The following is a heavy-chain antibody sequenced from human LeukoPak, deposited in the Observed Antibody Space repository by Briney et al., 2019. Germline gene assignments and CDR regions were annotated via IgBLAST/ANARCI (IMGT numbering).Heavy chain of an antibody. CDR2: IAYTNTI. CDR3: ARDPHSLDY. Sequence: GGSLRLSCTASGFSFSSYSMNWVRQAPGKGLEWVAYIAYTNTIHYADSVRGRFAISRDNAKNSLYLQLNSLRAEDTAVYYCARDPHSLDYWGQGTRATVSS. J-gene: IGHJ4*02. CDR1: GFSFSSYS. V-gene: IGHV3-48*01.